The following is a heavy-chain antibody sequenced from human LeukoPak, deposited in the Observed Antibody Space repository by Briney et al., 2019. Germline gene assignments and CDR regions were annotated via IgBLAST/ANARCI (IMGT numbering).Heavy chain of an antibody. V-gene: IGHV3-23*01. Sequence: PGGSLRLSCAAPGFTFSSYAMSWVRQAPGKGLEWVSAISGSGGSTYYADSVKGRFTISRDNSKNTLYLQMNSLRAEDTAVYYCAKDPYRLGRNYFGYWGQGTLVTVSS. CDR2: ISGSGGST. J-gene: IGHJ4*02. CDR1: GFTFSSYA. CDR3: AKDPYRLGRNYFGY. D-gene: IGHD1-26*01.